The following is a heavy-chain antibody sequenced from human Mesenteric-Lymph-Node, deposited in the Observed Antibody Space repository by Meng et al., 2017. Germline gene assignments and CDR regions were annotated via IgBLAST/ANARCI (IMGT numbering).Heavy chain of an antibody. D-gene: IGHD3-22*01. CDR1: GYSISSTNW. Sequence: QVQLQESGPGLVKPSDTLSLTCAVSGYSISSTNWWGWIRQPPGKGLEWIGYIYYSGSTSYNPSLKSRVTMSVDTSKDQFSLNLNSVTAVDTAVYYCARNVPGTSAYYDWGQGTLVTVSS. V-gene: IGHV4-28*01. CDR2: IYYSGST. J-gene: IGHJ4*02. CDR3: ARNVPGTSAYYD.